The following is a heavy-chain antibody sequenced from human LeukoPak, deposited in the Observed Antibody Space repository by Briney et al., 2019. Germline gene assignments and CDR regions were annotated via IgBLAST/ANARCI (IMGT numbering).Heavy chain of an antibody. CDR1: GFTFSSYW. Sequence: GGSLRLSCAVSGFTFSSYWMSWVRQAPGKGLEWVANIKQDGSEKYYVDSVKGRFTISRDNAKNSLYLQMNSLRAEDTAVYYCARERYSSGWPPQGRFDYWGQGTLVTVSS. J-gene: IGHJ4*02. V-gene: IGHV3-7*01. CDR3: ARERYSSGWPPQGRFDY. CDR2: IKQDGSEK. D-gene: IGHD6-19*01.